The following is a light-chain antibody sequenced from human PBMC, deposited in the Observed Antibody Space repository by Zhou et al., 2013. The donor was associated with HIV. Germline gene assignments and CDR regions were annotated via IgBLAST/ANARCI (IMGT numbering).Light chain of an antibody. CDR1: QSVSSSY. CDR2: GAS. V-gene: IGKV3-20*01. CDR3: QQYGSSPLT. Sequence: EIVLTQSPGTLSLSPGERATLSCRASQSVSSSYLAWYHQKPGQAPRLLLYGASTRATGIPARFSGSGSGTDFTLTISSLQSEDFAVYYCQQYGSSPLTFGGGTKVEIK. J-gene: IGKJ4*01.